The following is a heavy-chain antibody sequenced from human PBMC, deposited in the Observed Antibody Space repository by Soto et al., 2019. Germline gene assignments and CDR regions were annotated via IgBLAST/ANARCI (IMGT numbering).Heavy chain of an antibody. CDR1: SGSISDGSYY. Sequence: QLRLQESGPGLVKPSETLSLSCTVSSGSISDGSYYWAWIRQPPGKALEWIGSVYYTGNTYYNPSLKSRVTISVDTSNNQFSLRLNSVTAADTAVYYCARWAAGVATLTHAFDFWGQGTMVTVSS. D-gene: IGHD3-10*01. CDR3: ARWAAGVATLTHAFDF. V-gene: IGHV4-39*01. CDR2: VYYTGNT. J-gene: IGHJ3*01.